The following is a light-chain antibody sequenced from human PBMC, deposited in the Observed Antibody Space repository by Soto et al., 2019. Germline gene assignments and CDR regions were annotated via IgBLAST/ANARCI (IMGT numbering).Light chain of an antibody. J-gene: IGKJ2*01. CDR1: QTVSSRY. CDR3: QQYGSSTPYT. CDR2: DAS. Sequence: EIVLTQSPATLSFSPGERATLSCGASQTVSSRYLAWYQQKPGLAPRLLIYDASTRATGVPDRFSGSGSRTDFTLTISRLEPEDFAVYYCQQYGSSTPYTFGQGTKLEMK. V-gene: IGKV3D-20*01.